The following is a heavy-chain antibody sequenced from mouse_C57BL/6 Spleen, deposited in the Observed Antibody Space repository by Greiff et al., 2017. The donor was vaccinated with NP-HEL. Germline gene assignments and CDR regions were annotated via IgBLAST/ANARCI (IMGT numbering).Heavy chain of an antibody. CDR2: IRLKSDNYAT. J-gene: IGHJ1*03. V-gene: IGHV6-3*01. D-gene: IGHD2-5*01. CDR1: GFTFSNYW. Sequence: DVQLQESGGGLVQPGGSMKLSCVASGFTFSNYWMNWVRQSPEKGLEWVAQIRLKSDNYATHYAESVKGRFTISRDDSKSSVYLQMNNLRAEDTGIYYCTGPYYSNYDWYFDVWGTGTTVTVSS. CDR3: TGPYYSNYDWYFDV.